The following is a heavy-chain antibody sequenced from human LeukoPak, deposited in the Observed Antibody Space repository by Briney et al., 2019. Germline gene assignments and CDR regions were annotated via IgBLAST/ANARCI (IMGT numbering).Heavy chain of an antibody. CDR3: ARSVDTAMVGDC. J-gene: IGHJ4*02. D-gene: IGHD5-18*01. CDR2: IYHSGST. CDR1: GGSISSSSYY. V-gene: IGHV4-39*07. Sequence: SSETLSLTCTVSGGSISSSSYYWGWIRQPPGKGLEWVGSIYHSGSTNYNPSLKNRVTISVDTSKNQFSLKLSSVTAADTAVYYCARSVDTAMVGDCWGQGTLVTVSS.